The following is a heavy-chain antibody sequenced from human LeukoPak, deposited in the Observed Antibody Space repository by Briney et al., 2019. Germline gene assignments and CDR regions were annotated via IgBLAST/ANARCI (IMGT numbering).Heavy chain of an antibody. D-gene: IGHD3-10*01. J-gene: IGHJ6*02. CDR1: GFTFGSYG. CDR2: ISYDGSNK. Sequence: GRSLRLSCAASGFTFGSYGMHWVRQAPGKGLEWVAVISYDGSNKYYADSVKGRFTISRDNSKNTLYLQMNSLRAEDTAVYYCAKAELLWFGELPYYYYGMDVWGQGTTVTVSS. V-gene: IGHV3-30*18. CDR3: AKAELLWFGELPYYYYGMDV.